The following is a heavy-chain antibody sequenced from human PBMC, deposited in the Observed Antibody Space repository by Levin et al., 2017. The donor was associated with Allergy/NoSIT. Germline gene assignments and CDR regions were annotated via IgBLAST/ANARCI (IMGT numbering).Heavy chain of an antibody. CDR2: MNQDGSQK. D-gene: IGHD1-1*01. Sequence: GESLKISCAASGFSFTNYWMNWVRQAPGKGLEWVASMNQDGSQKYYVDSVRGRFTISRDNAENSLYLQMNSLRAEDTAVYYCARDFTWGGSNCRCFFDTWGQGTLVTVYS. CDR3: ARDFTWGGSNCRCFFDT. J-gene: IGHJ4*02. CDR1: GFSFTNYW. V-gene: IGHV3-7*03.